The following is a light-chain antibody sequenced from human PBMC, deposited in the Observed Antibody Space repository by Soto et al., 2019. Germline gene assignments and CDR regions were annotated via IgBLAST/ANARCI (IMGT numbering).Light chain of an antibody. V-gene: IGLV2-23*02. J-gene: IGLJ1*01. CDR3: CSYAGSRTPLI. CDR2: EVS. Sequence: QSVLTQAASVSGSPGQSITISCTGTSSDVGSYNLVSWYQQHPGKAPKLLIYEVSNRPSGLSTRFSGSKSGNTASLTISGLQAEDEADYYCCSYAGSRTPLIFGTGTKVTVL. CDR1: SSDVGSYNL.